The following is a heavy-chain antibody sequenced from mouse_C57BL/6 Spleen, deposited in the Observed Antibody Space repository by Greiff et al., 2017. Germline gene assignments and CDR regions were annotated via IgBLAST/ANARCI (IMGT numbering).Heavy chain of an antibody. J-gene: IGHJ2*01. V-gene: IGHV14-1*01. CDR2: IDPEDGDT. Sequence: VQLKESGAELVRPGASVKLSCTASGFNIKDYYMHWVKQRPEQGLEWIGRIDPEDGDTEYAPKFQGKATMTADTSSNTAYLQLSSLTSEDTAVYYCTPRNYDYDVGFDYWGQGTTLTVSS. CDR3: TPRNYDYDVGFDY. D-gene: IGHD2-4*01. CDR1: GFNIKDYY.